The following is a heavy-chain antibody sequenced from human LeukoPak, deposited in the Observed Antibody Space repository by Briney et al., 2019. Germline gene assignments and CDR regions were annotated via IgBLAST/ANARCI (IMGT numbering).Heavy chain of an antibody. V-gene: IGHV4-59*01. CDR3: AREVRTSFGVVILYYFDY. Sequence: SETLSLTCTVSGGSISSYYWSWVRQPPGKGLEWIGYIYYSGSTNYNPSLKSRVTISVDTSKNQFSLKLSSVPAADTAVYYCAREVRTSFGVVILYYFDYWGQGTLVTVSS. D-gene: IGHD3-3*01. J-gene: IGHJ4*02. CDR2: IYYSGST. CDR1: GGSISSYY.